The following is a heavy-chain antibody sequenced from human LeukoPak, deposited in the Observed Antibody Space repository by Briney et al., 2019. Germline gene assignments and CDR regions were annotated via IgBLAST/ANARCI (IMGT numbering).Heavy chain of an antibody. D-gene: IGHD6-13*01. Sequence: SVKVSCNASGGTFSSYAISWVRQAPGQGLEWMGGMIPIFGTANYAQKFQGRVTITADESTSTAYMELSSLRSEDTAVYYCASLYSSSWRKRVVFDIWGQGTMVTVSS. CDR1: GGTFSSYA. J-gene: IGHJ3*02. CDR3: ASLYSSSWRKRVVFDI. V-gene: IGHV1-69*13. CDR2: MIPIFGTA.